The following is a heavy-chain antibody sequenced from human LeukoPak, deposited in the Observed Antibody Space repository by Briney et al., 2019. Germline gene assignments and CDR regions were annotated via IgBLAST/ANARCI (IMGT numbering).Heavy chain of an antibody. CDR2: IYYRGST. CDR3: ARVNTYYDLLTGYYIMYYFDY. V-gene: IGHV4-30-4*01. Sequence: SQTLSLTCTVSGGSISTGDYYWSWIRQPPGKGLEWIGYIYYRGSTYYNPSLKSRLTISVDTSKNQFSLKLGSVTAADTAVYFCARVNTYYDLLTGYYIMYYFDYWGQGTLVAVSS. D-gene: IGHD3-9*01. CDR1: GGSISTGDYY. J-gene: IGHJ4*02.